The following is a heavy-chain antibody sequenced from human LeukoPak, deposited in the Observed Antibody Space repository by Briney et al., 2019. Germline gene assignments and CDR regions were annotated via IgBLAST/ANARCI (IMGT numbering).Heavy chain of an antibody. CDR1: GYTFTSYG. CDR3: ARDEGTLVVVVAATQPPAFDI. J-gene: IGHJ3*02. V-gene: IGHV1-18*01. CDR2: ISAYNGNT. D-gene: IGHD2-15*01. Sequence: ASVKVSCKASGYTFTSYGISWVRQAPGQGLEWMGWISAYNGNTNYAQKFQGRVTITADKSTSTAYMELRSLRSDDTAVYYCARDEGTLVVVVAATQPPAFDIWGQGTMVTVSS.